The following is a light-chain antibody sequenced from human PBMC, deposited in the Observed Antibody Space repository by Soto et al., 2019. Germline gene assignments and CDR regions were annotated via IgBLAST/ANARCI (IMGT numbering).Light chain of an antibody. CDR3: CSSAGSFSYV. CDR1: SSDVGGYNY. CDR2: DVS. Sequence: QSALTQPRSVSGSPGQSVTISCTGTSSDVGGYNYVSWYQQHPGKAPKLMIYDVSKRPSGVPDRFSGSKSGNTASLTISGLQAEDDADYCSCSSAGSFSYVFGTGTKLTVL. J-gene: IGLJ1*01. V-gene: IGLV2-11*01.